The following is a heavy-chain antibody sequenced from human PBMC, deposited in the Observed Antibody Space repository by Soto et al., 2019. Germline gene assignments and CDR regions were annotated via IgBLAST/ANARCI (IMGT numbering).Heavy chain of an antibody. V-gene: IGHV3-53*05. CDR2: IYSGGST. CDR3: AHRPRGFSYYFDY. D-gene: IGHD3-10*01. Sequence: VGSLRLSCAASGFTVSSNYKSWVRQAPGKGLEWVSVIYSGGSTYYADSVKNRLTITKDISKNQVVLTMTNMDPVDTATYYCAHRPRGFSYYFDYWGQGTLVTVSS. CDR1: GFTVSSNY. J-gene: IGHJ4*02.